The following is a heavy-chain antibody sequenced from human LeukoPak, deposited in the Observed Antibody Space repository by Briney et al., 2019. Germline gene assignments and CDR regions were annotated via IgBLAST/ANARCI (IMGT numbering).Heavy chain of an antibody. CDR2: IIPIFGIA. V-gene: IGHV1-69*04. D-gene: IGHD6-19*01. CDR3: ARGRESSGWFLGAYYFDY. Sequence: GASVKVTCKPSGGTFSSYAISWVRQAPGQGLEWMGRIIPIFGIANYAQKVQGRVTITADKSTSTAYMELSSLRSEDTAVYYCARGRESSGWFLGAYYFDYWGQGTLVTVSS. J-gene: IGHJ4*02. CDR1: GGTFSSYA.